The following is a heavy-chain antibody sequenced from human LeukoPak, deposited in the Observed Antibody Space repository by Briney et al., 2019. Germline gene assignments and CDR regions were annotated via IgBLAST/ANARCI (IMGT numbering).Heavy chain of an antibody. J-gene: IGHJ3*02. V-gene: IGHV4-31*03. D-gene: IGHD5-24*01. CDR3: ARGPGATTREAFDI. CDR1: GGSISSGGYY. Sequence: SETLSLTCTVSGGSISSGGYYWSWIRQHPGKGLEWIGYIYYSGSTYYNPSLKSRVTISVDTSKNQFSLNLSSVTAADTAVYYCARGPGATTREAFDIYGQGTMVTVSS. CDR2: IYYSGST.